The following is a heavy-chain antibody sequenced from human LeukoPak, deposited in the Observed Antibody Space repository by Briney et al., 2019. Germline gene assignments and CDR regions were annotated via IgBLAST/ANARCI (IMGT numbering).Heavy chain of an antibody. CDR1: KFTFNNYA. V-gene: IGHV3-23*01. D-gene: IGHD1-26*01. J-gene: IGHJ6*03. CDR3: ARDGYSGSYYRLYYFFMDV. Sequence: GGSLRLSCLASKFTFNNYAMTWVRQAPGKGLEWVSSISGSGDNMDYADSVKGRFTISRDNSENTLYLQMNSLRGEDTAVYYCARDGYSGSYYRLYYFFMDVWGKGTTVTISS. CDR2: ISGSGDNM.